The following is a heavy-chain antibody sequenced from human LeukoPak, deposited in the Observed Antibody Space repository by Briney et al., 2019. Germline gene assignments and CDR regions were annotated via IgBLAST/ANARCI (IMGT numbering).Heavy chain of an antibody. V-gene: IGHV3-9*01. CDR2: ISWNSGSI. CDR3: ARGELDGYKALDY. J-gene: IGHJ4*02. D-gene: IGHD1-26*01. Sequence: SLRLSCAASGFTFDDYAMHWVRQAPGKGLEWVSGISWNSGSIGYADSVKGRFTISRDNSKNTLYLQMNSLRAEDTAVYYCARGELDGYKALDYWGQGTLVTVSS. CDR1: GFTFDDYA.